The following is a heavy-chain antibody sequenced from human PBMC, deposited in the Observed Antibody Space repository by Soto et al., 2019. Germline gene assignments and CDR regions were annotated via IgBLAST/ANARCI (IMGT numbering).Heavy chain of an antibody. V-gene: IGHV1-69*06. Sequence: QVQLVQSGAEVKKPGSSVKVSCKASGGTFSSYAISWVRQAPGQGLEWMGGIIPIFGTANYAQKFQGRVTMTRDTSISTAYMELSRLRSDDTAVYYCAIYYDILTGLGGYFDYWGQGTLVTVSS. J-gene: IGHJ4*02. D-gene: IGHD3-9*01. CDR3: AIYYDILTGLGGYFDY. CDR1: GGTFSSYA. CDR2: IIPIFGTA.